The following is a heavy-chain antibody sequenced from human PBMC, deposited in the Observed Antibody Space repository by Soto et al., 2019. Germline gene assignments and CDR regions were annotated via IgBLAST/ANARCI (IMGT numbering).Heavy chain of an antibody. Sequence: QVQLVESGGGLVKPGGSLKLSCTVSGFTFSDYYMAWIRQAPGKGLEWVSKISGGGDIIHYADSLKGRFTISRDNAGNSLHLQMSSLGAEDTAVYYCARDYSNSGFDYWSQGTLVTVSS. V-gene: IGHV3-11*01. J-gene: IGHJ4*02. CDR2: ISGGGDII. CDR1: GFTFSDYY. D-gene: IGHD4-4*01. CDR3: ARDYSNSGFDY.